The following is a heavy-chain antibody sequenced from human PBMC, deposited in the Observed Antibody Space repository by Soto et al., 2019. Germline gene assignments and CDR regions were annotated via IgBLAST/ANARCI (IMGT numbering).Heavy chain of an antibody. D-gene: IGHD5-12*01. CDR2: VSHTGNT. CDR3: ASNRDGGYDFDY. Sequence: QVQLHESGPVLVKPPGTLSLTCAVSSGSITSSNWWSWVRPPPGKGLEWIGEVSHTGNTNHIPSLKSRVTISVDKSRNQFSLRLSSVTAAATAVYYGASNRDGGYDFDYGGQGTLVTVS. CDR1: SGSITSSNW. V-gene: IGHV4-4*03. J-gene: IGHJ4*02.